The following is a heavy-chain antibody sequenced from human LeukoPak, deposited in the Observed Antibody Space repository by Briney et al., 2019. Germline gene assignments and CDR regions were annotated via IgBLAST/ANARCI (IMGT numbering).Heavy chain of an antibody. CDR2: INYSGST. CDR1: GGSISSYY. CDR3: ARGGEYDFWTDYYYYYMDV. D-gene: IGHD3-3*01. V-gene: IGHV4-59*01. J-gene: IGHJ6*03. Sequence: SETLSLTCTVSGGSISSYYWSWIRQPPGKGLEWIGYINYSGSTNYNPSLKSRVTISVDTSKNQFSLKLSSVTAADTAVYYCARGGEYDFWTDYYYYYMDVWGKGTTVTVSS.